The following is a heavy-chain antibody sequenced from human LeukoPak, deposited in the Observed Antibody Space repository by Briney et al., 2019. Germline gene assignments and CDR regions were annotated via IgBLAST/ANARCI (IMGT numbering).Heavy chain of an antibody. Sequence: PGGSLRLSCAASGFTFRNYWMSWVRQAPGKGLEWVANIKEDGSEKKYVDSVKGRFTVSRDNVKNALFMQMNSLKVEDTAVYYCAKMRTGYYDSSDCLDFWGQGTLVTVSS. CDR1: GFTFRNYW. J-gene: IGHJ4*02. V-gene: IGHV3-7*01. CDR2: IKEDGSEK. D-gene: IGHD3-22*01. CDR3: AKMRTGYYDSSDCLDF.